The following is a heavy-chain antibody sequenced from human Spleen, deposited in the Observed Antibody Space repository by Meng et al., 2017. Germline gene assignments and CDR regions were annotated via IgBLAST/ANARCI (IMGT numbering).Heavy chain of an antibody. CDR1: GYTFTAYH. J-gene: IGHJ3*01. D-gene: IGHD3-16*02. V-gene: IGHV1-2*02. CDR3: ARLTGMIKLGGVIDI. Sequence: ASVKVSCKASGYTFTAYHIHWVRQAPGQGLEWMGWINPSSGGTKYAQKFQGRVTVTGDTSISTAYVELSSIRSDDTAVHYCARLTGMIKLGGVIDIWGQGTMVTVSS. CDR2: INPSSGGT.